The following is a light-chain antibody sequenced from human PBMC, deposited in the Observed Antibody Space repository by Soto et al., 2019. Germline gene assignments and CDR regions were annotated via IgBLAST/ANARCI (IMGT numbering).Light chain of an antibody. CDR1: QPISSHNY. J-gene: IGKJ4*01. CDR2: GAS. V-gene: IGKV3-20*01. Sequence: EIVLTQSPGTLSLSPGDRATLSCRASQPISSHNYLAWYQQKPGQDPRGLIYGASRSATGISDRFIGSGSGTDFTITISRLEPEDFAVYYCQQYDNSPLPFGGGTKVEIK. CDR3: QQYDNSPLP.